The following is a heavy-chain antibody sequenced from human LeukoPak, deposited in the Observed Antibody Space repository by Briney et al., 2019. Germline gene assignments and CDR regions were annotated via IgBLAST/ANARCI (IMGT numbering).Heavy chain of an antibody. CDR1: GGSISSYH. V-gene: IGHV4-59*01. D-gene: IGHD6-19*01. CDR2: IYYSGST. Sequence: ASETLSLTCTVSGGSISSYHWSWIRQPPGKGLEWIGYIYYSGSTNYNPSLKSRVTISVDTSKNQFSLKLSSVTAADTAVYYCARDLGSGHGYWGQGTLVTVSS. J-gene: IGHJ4*02. CDR3: ARDLGSGHGY.